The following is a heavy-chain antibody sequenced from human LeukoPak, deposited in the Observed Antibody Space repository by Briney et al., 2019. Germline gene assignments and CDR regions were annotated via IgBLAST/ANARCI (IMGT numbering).Heavy chain of an antibody. V-gene: IGHV3-23*01. D-gene: IGHD6-13*01. CDR2: ISAGGGDR. CDR3: AKDAAGPEY. Sequence: GGSLRLSCEVSGLTFSRHSMSWVRQVPGKGLEWVSGISAGGGDRWYPDSVKGRFTISRDNSKNTLFLQMNSLTVEDTAIYYCAKDAAGPEYWGQGTRVTVSS. CDR1: GLTFSRHS. J-gene: IGHJ4*02.